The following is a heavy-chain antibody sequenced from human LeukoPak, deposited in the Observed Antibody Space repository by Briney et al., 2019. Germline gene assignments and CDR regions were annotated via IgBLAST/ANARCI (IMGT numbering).Heavy chain of an antibody. CDR3: ARDVPSQLHGGWFDP. CDR1: GGPISSYY. D-gene: IGHD2-2*01. J-gene: IGHJ5*02. V-gene: IGHV4-4*07. Sequence: SETLSLTCTVSGGPISSYYWSWIRQPAGKGLEWIGRIYTSGSTNYNPSLKSRVTMSVDTSKNQFSLKLSSVTAADTAVYYCARDVPSQLHGGWFDPWGQGTLVTVSS. CDR2: IYTSGST.